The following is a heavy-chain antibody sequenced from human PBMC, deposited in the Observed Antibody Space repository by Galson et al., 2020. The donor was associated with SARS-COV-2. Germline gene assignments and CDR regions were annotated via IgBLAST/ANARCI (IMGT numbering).Heavy chain of an antibody. J-gene: IGHJ4*02. D-gene: IGHD1-1*01. CDR3: TNSPRIYPTGTGH. CDR2: ISGGGDST. V-gene: IGHV3-23*01. Sequence: GRSLRLSCEGSGFTFSKYAMIWVRQTPGKGLEWVSAISGGGDSTYYADSVKGRFTISRDNSKNTVYLQMSSLRADDTAVYYCTNSPRIYPTGTGHWGQGTLVTVSS. CDR1: GFTFSKYA.